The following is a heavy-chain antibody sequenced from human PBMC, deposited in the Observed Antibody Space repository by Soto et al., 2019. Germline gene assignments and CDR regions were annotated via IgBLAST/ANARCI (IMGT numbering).Heavy chain of an antibody. CDR1: GYTFTSYD. V-gene: IGHV1-8*01. Sequence: ASVKVSCKASGYTFTSYDINWVRQATGQGLEWMGWMNPNSGNTGYAQKFQGRVTMTRNTSISTAYMELSSLRPEDTAVYYCARGVRSRIMITFGGVILYYFDYWGQGTLVTVSS. CDR3: ARGVRSRIMITFGGVILYYFDY. D-gene: IGHD3-16*02. J-gene: IGHJ4*02. CDR2: MNPNSGNT.